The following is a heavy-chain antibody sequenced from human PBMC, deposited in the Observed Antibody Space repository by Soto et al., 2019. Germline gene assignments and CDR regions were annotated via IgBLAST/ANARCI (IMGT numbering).Heavy chain of an antibody. CDR2: ISTYNGNT. CDR3: ARRGAYCSGGTCYHFDY. CDR1: GYTFTTYG. V-gene: IGHV1-18*04. J-gene: IGHJ4*02. D-gene: IGHD2-15*01. Sequence: ASVKVSCKASGYTFTTYGIGWVRQAPGQGLEWMGWISTYNGNTNYEQKLQGRVTMTTDTLTSTAYMELRSLRSDDTAVYYCARRGAYCSGGTCYHFDYWGQGTLVTVSS.